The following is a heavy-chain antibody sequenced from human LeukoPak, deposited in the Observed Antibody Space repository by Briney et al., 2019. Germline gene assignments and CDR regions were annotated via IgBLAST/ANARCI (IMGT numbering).Heavy chain of an antibody. D-gene: IGHD5-12*01. J-gene: IGHJ6*02. Sequence: SVKVSCKASGGTFSSYAISWVRQAPGQGLEWMGRIIPILGIANYAQKFQGRVTITADKSTSTAYMELSSLRSEDTAVYYCARDLVATSVGYYYGKDVWGQGTTVTVSS. CDR3: ARDLVATSVGYYYGKDV. CDR1: GGTFSSYA. V-gene: IGHV1-69*04. CDR2: IIPILGIA.